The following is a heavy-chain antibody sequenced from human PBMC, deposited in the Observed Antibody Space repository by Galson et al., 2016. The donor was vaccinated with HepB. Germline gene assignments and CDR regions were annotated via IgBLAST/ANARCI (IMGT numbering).Heavy chain of an antibody. CDR2: IYYTGST. Sequence: SETLSLTCTVSGGSISNSSFFWGWIRQPPGRGLDWIGSIYYTGSTYYNPSLKSRVTVSVDTSKTHFSLKLSSVTAADTAVYYCARQSWPRRLGPSDYWGPGTLVTVSS. J-gene: IGHJ4*02. CDR1: GGSISNSSFF. D-gene: IGHD7-27*01. V-gene: IGHV4-39*01. CDR3: ARQSWPRRLGPSDY.